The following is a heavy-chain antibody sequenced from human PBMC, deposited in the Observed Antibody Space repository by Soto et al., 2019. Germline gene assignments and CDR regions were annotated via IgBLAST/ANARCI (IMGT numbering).Heavy chain of an antibody. CDR2: IYHSGST. V-gene: IGHV4-30-2*01. D-gene: IGHD2-15*01. CDR1: GCSISSGGYS. CDR3: ARRYGGTFDY. Sequence: SETLSLTCAFSGCSISSGGYSWSWIRQPPGKGLEWIGYIYHSGSTNYNPSLKSRVTISVDTSKNQFSLKLSSVTAADAAVYYCARRYGGTFDYWGQGTLVTVSS. J-gene: IGHJ4*02.